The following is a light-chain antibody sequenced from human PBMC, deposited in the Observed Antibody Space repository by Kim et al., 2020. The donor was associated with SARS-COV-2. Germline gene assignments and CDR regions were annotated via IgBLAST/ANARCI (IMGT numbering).Light chain of an antibody. V-gene: IGKV3-15*01. Sequence: SVSPGEGATLSCRASQTIGSNLAWYQKSPGQPPRLLIYGASTRATGIPARFSGSGSGTEFTLTLSSLRSEDFAVYYCQQYNDWPRTFGQGTKVEI. CDR1: QTIGSN. CDR3: QQYNDWPRT. CDR2: GAS. J-gene: IGKJ1*01.